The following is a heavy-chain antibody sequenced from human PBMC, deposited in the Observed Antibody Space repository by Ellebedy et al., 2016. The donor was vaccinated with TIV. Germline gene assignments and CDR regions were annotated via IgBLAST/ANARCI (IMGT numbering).Heavy chain of an antibody. Sequence: AASVKVSCKASGFPFTGYYIHWVRQAPGQGLEWMGWINPNSGGTKFAQKFQDRVTMTRDTSIDTAYIEVSSLRSDATAVYYCARDDSAYYYGSGSYHPFDFWGQGTLVTVSS. CDR1: GFPFTGYY. J-gene: IGHJ4*02. V-gene: IGHV1-2*02. CDR3: ARDDSAYYYGSGSYHPFDF. CDR2: INPNSGGT. D-gene: IGHD3-10*01.